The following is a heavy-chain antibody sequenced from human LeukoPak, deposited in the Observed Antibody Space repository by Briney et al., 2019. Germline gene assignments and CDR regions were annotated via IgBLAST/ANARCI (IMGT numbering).Heavy chain of an antibody. CDR1: GYTFTSYD. D-gene: IGHD3-9*01. Sequence: ASVKVSCKASGYTFTSYDINWVRQATGQGLEWMGWMNPNSGNTGYAQKFQGRVTMTRNTSIGTAYMELSSLRSEDTAVYYCARGYYDILTGYKTFDYWGQGTLVTVSS. J-gene: IGHJ4*02. CDR2: MNPNSGNT. CDR3: ARGYYDILTGYKTFDY. V-gene: IGHV1-8*01.